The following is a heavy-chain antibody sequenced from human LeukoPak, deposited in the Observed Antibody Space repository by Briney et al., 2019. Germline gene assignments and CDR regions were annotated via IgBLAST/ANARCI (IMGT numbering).Heavy chain of an antibody. D-gene: IGHD1-26*01. Sequence: AGGSLRLSCAASGFTFSSYEMNWVRQAPGKGLEWIATIYYSGSTYYNASLKSRITIAVDTSKSQFSLKLSSVTAADTAVYYCARLNYYGFDYWGQGTLVTFSS. J-gene: IGHJ4*02. CDR2: IYYSGST. V-gene: IGHV4-39*01. CDR3: ARLNYYGFDY. CDR1: GFTFSSYE.